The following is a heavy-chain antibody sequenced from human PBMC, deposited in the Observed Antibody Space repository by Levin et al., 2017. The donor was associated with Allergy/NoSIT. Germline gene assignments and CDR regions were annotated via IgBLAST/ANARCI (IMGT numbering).Heavy chain of an antibody. CDR1: GYSFTSYW. D-gene: IGHD1-1*01. J-gene: IGHJ6*03. CDR2: IYPGDSDT. CDR3: ARRGTRDYYYYMDV. V-gene: IGHV5-51*01. Sequence: GESLKISCQGSGYSFTSYWIGWVRQLPGKGLEWMGIIYPGDSDTRYSPSFQGQVTISAAKSISTAYLQWSSLKASDTAIYYCARRGTRDYYYYMDVWGKGTTVTVSS.